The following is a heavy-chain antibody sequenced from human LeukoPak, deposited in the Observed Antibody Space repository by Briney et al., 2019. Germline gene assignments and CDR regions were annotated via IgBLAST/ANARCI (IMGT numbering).Heavy chain of an antibody. CDR3: AKGFYYGGSSDLSSFDI. Sequence: PGGSLRLSCAASGFTFSSYWMSWVRQAPGKGLEWVSGFSGSGDTTDYADSVKGRFTISRDNSKNTLYLQMNSLRAEDTAVYHCAKGFYYGGSSDLSSFDIWGQGTMVTVSS. V-gene: IGHV3-23*01. CDR1: GFTFSSYW. J-gene: IGHJ3*02. CDR2: FSGSGDTT. D-gene: IGHD4-23*01.